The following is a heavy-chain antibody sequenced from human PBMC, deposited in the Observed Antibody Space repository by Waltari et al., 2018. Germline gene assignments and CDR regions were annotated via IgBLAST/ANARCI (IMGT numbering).Heavy chain of an antibody. J-gene: IGHJ5*02. Sequence: QVQLVQSGSEWKKPGASVKFSCKAYGYSFTNYDINCVRQAPGQGLELMGWITTNTVNPTYTQGFTRRFVFSLDSSVITAYLQINDLKAEDTAIYYCAREVVPAAKIVVNWFDPWGQGTQVTVSS. CDR2: ITTNTVNP. CDR3: AREVVPAAKIVVNWFDP. CDR1: GYSFTNYD. D-gene: IGHD2-2*01. V-gene: IGHV7-4-1*02.